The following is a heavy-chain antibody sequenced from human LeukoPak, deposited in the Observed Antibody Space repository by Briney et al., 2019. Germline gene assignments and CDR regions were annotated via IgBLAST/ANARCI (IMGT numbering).Heavy chain of an antibody. CDR3: AREGGFYRPLDY. V-gene: IGHV4-4*02. CDR2: FHLDGRT. J-gene: IGHJ4*02. D-gene: IGHD3-3*01. Sequence: PSETLSLTCGVSGGSVTSTNWWTWVRPPPGKGLEWIGEFHLDGRTNYNPSLKSRLIMSVDLPENHISLKLTSVTAADTAVYYCAREGGFYRPLDYSGQGTLVTVSS. CDR1: GGSVTSTNW.